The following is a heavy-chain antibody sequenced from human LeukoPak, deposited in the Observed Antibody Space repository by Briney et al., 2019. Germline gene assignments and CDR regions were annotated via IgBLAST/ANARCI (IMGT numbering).Heavy chain of an antibody. V-gene: IGHV3-15*01. D-gene: IGHD1-26*01. CDR1: GFTFINAW. CDR3: TTEYEGSGSAFDI. Sequence: PGGSLRLSCAASGFTFINAWMSWVRQAPGKGLEWVGRIKSKADGGTTDYAASVKGRFTISRDNSENTLQMNSLKTEDTAVYYCTTEYEGSGSAFDIWGQGTMVTVFS. J-gene: IGHJ3*02. CDR2: IKSKADGGTT.